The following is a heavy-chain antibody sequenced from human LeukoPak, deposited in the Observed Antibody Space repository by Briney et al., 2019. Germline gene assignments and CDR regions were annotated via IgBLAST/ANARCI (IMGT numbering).Heavy chain of an antibody. J-gene: IGHJ4*02. CDR2: INSDGSST. CDR3: AREGDYCSGGSCYTDYFDY. CDR1: GFTFSSYW. D-gene: IGHD2-15*01. Sequence: PGGSLRLSCAASGFTFSSYWMHWVRQAPGRGLVWVSRINSDGSSTSYADSVKGRFTISRDNAKNTLYLQMNSLRAEDTAVYYCAREGDYCSGGSCYTDYFDYWGQGTLVTVSS. V-gene: IGHV3-74*01.